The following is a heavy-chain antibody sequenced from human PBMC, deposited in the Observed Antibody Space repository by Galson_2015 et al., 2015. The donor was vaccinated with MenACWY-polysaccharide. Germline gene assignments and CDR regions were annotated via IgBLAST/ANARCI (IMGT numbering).Heavy chain of an antibody. Sequence: SLRLSCAASGFTFSSYWMHWVRQAPGKGLVWVSRINSDGSSTSYADSVKGRFTNSRDNAKNTLYLQMNSLRAEDTAVYYCAKYSSSSYAVDHWGQGTLVTVSP. V-gene: IGHV3-74*01. D-gene: IGHD6-6*01. CDR3: AKYSSSSYAVDH. CDR2: INSDGSST. CDR1: GFTFSSYW. J-gene: IGHJ4*02.